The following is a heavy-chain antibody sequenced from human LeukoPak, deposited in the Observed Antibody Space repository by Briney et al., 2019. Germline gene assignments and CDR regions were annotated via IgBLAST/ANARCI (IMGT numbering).Heavy chain of an antibody. CDR1: GGTFSGYA. D-gene: IGHD6-19*01. J-gene: IGHJ4*02. V-gene: IGHV1-69*13. CDR3: TTVQMWLAQAHGY. Sequence: ASVKVSCKASGGTFSGYAISWVRQPPGQGHEWMGGICPIFGTTNYAQKFQGRVTITEDESTSTAYMELSSLRSEDTAVYCCTTVQMWLAQAHGYWGQGSLVTVSS. CDR2: ICPIFGTT.